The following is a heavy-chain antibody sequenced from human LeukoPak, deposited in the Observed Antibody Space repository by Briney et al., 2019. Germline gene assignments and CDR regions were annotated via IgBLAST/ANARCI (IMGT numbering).Heavy chain of an antibody. CDR2: IYYSGST. D-gene: IGHD3-22*01. Sequence: SETLSLTCTVSGGSVSSYYWSWIRQPPGKGLEWIVYIYYSGSTNYNPSLKSRVTISVDTSKNQFSLKLSSVTAADTAGYYCARVTEGVVVTFFEYWGQGTLVTVSS. V-gene: IGHV4-59*02. J-gene: IGHJ4*02. CDR1: GGSVSSYY. CDR3: ARVTEGVVVTFFEY.